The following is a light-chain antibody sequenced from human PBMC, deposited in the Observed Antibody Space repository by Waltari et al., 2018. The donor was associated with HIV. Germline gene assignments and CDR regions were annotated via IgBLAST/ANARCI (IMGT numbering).Light chain of an antibody. J-gene: IGKJ1*01. Sequence: EIVLTQSPGTLSLSPGERATLPCRASQSVSSSYLAWYQQKPGQAPRLLIYGASSRATGIPDRFSGSGSGTDFTLTISRLEPEDVAVYYCQQYGSSSWTFGQGTKVEIK. CDR2: GAS. V-gene: IGKV3-20*01. CDR3: QQYGSSSWT. CDR1: QSVSSSY.